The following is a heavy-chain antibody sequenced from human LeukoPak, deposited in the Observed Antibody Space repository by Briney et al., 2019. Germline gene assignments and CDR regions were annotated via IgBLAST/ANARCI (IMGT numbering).Heavy chain of an antibody. J-gene: IGHJ4*02. CDR1: GFTFSSYA. CDR2: ISWNSGSI. CDR3: AKDIEYYGSGSYLGTQD. V-gene: IGHV3-9*01. D-gene: IGHD3-10*01. Sequence: GGSLRLSCAASGFTFSSYAMHWVRQAPGKGLEWVSGISWNSGSIGYADSVKGRFTISRDNAKNSLYLQMNSLRAEDTALYYCAKDIEYYGSGSYLGTQDWGQGTLVTVSS.